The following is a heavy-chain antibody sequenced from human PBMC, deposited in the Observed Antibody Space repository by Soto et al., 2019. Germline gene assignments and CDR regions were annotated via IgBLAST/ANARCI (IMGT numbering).Heavy chain of an antibody. CDR1: GGSISTSNYY. D-gene: IGHD2-21*01. CDR3: AKFVANASRHTEFDF. J-gene: IGHJ4*02. Sequence: SETLSLTCTVSGGSISTSNYYWGWVRQPPGKGLDWIGNIYYSGTTYYNPSLKSRVTISVDTSKNQFSLKLNSVTAADTAVYYCAKFVANASRHTEFDFWGPGTLVTVSS. CDR2: IYYSGTT. V-gene: IGHV4-39*01.